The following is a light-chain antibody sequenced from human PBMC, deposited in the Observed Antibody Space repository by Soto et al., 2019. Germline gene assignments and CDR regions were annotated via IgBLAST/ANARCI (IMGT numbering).Light chain of an antibody. Sequence: DIVMTQSPDSLAVSLGERATINCKSSQSILYSSNNRNYLAWYQQKPGQPPKLLIYWASTRESGVPDRFSGSRYGTDFYLTISSLQAEDVAVYYGQQYHGTPPTFGGGTKVEIK. CDR2: WAS. J-gene: IGKJ4*01. CDR1: QSILYSSNNRNY. V-gene: IGKV4-1*01. CDR3: QQYHGTPPT.